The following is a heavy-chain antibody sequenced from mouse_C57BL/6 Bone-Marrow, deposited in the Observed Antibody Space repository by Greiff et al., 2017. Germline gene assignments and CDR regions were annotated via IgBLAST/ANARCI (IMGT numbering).Heavy chain of an antibody. CDR3: ARLPLYYDYDGYAMDY. V-gene: IGHV5-12*01. Sequence: EVKLVESGGGLVQPGGSLKLSCAASGFTFSDYYMYWVRQTPEKRLEWVAYISNGGGSTYYPDTVKGRITISRDNAKKPLYLQMSRLKSEDTAMYYCARLPLYYDYDGYAMDYWGQGTSVTVSS. CDR1: GFTFSDYY. J-gene: IGHJ4*01. D-gene: IGHD2-4*01. CDR2: ISNGGGST.